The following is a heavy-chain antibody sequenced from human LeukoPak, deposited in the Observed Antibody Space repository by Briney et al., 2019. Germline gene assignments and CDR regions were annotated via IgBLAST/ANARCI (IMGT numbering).Heavy chain of an antibody. D-gene: IGHD5-12*01. J-gene: IGHJ4*02. CDR2: ISAYNGNT. CDR3: ARVRSLSVDASFDY. CDR1: GYTFTSYG. V-gene: IGHV1-18*01. Sequence: ASVKVSCKASGYTFTSYGISWVRQAPGQGLEWMGWISAYNGNTNYAQKLQGRVTMTTDTSTSTAYMELRSLRSDDTAVYYCARVRSLSVDASFDYWGQGTLVTVSS.